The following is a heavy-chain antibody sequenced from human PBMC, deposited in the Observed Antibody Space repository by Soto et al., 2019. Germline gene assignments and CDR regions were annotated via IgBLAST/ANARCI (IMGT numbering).Heavy chain of an antibody. CDR2: IYYSANT. D-gene: IGHD3-10*01. Sequence: QVQLQESGPGLVKPSQTLSLTCSVSGGSISSGGYYWSWIRQPPGKGLEWIGYIYYSANTHYNPSLKGRVSISADTSKNQFSLNLISVTAADTAVYYCARSGGNSYYYGMDVWGQGTTVTVSS. V-gene: IGHV4-31*02. CDR1: GGSISSGGYY. J-gene: IGHJ6*02. CDR3: ARSGGNSYYYGMDV.